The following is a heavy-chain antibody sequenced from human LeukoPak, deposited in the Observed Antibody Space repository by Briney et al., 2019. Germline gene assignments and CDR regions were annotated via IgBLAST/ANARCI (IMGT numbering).Heavy chain of an antibody. Sequence: PGGFLRLSCAASGFTFSQYAMHWVRQAPGKGLEWVAVMSYDGSVQYYADSVKGRFTLSRDNSKNTLYLQMNNLITDETAFYYCAKVMITVVTTSKLDYWGQGPLVTVSS. D-gene: IGHD4-23*01. CDR1: GFTFSQYA. J-gene: IGHJ4*02. CDR3: AKVMITVVTTSKLDY. CDR2: MSYDGSVQ. V-gene: IGHV3-30*18.